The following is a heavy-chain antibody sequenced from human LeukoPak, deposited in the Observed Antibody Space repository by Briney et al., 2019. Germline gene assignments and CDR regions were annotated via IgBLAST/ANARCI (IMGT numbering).Heavy chain of an antibody. J-gene: IGHJ3*02. CDR1: GGTFSSYA. D-gene: IGHD1-1*01. CDR3: ATLKRTTGTTFYAFDI. V-gene: IGHV1-69*01. Sequence: GASVKVSCKASGGTFSSYAISWVRQAPGQGLEWMGGIIPIFGTANYAQKFQGRVTITADESTSTAYMELSGLRSEDTAVYYCATLKRTTGTTFYAFDIWGQGTMVTVSS. CDR2: IIPIFGTA.